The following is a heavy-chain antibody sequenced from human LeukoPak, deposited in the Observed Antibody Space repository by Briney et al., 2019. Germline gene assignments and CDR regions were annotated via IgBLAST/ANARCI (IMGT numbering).Heavy chain of an antibody. CDR2: IIPILGIA. Sequence: GSSGKVSCKASGRTFSSYTISWVRQAPGQGLEWMGRIIPILGIANYAQKFQGRVTITADKSTSTAYMELSSLRSEDTAVYYCADVSGYDHTCFDPGGQGTLVTVSS. V-gene: IGHV1-69*02. D-gene: IGHD5-12*01. CDR3: ADVSGYDHTCFDP. J-gene: IGHJ5*02. CDR1: GRTFSSYT.